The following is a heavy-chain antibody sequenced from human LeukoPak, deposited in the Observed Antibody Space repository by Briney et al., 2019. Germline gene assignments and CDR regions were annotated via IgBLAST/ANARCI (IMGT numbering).Heavy chain of an antibody. CDR2: ISAYNGNT. D-gene: IGHD3-22*01. J-gene: IGHJ3*02. CDR1: GYTFTSYG. Sequence: ASVKVSCKASGYTFTSYGISWVRQAPGQGLEWMGWISAYNGNTNYAQKLQGRVTMTTDTSTSTAYMELRSLRSDDTAVYYCARDYYDSSGYYSGAFDIWGQGTMVTVSS. CDR3: ARDYYDSSGYYSGAFDI. V-gene: IGHV1-18*01.